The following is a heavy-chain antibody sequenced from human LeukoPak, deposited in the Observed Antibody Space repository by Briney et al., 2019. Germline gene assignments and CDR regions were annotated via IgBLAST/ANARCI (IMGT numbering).Heavy chain of an antibody. CDR3: ARDSRDSSGVDY. D-gene: IGHD3-22*01. CDR2: IYYSGST. V-gene: IGHV4-59*01. Sequence: PETLSLTCTVSGGSISSYYWSWIRQPPGKGREWIGYIYYSGSTNYNPSLKSRVTISVDTSKNQFSLKLSSVTAADTAVYYCARDSRDSSGVDYWGQGTLVTVSS. CDR1: GGSISSYY. J-gene: IGHJ4*02.